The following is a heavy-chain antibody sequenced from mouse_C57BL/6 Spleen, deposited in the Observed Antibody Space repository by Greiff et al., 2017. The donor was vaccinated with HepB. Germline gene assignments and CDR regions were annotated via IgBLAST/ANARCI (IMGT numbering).Heavy chain of an antibody. CDR3: AREPYDYDEYFDV. J-gene: IGHJ1*03. D-gene: IGHD2-4*01. CDR2: ISDGGSYT. Sequence: EVMLVESGGGLVKPGGSLKLSCAASGFTFSSYAMSWVRQTPEKRLEWVATISDGGSYTYYPDNVKGRFTISRDNAKNNLYLQMSHLKSEDTAMYYCAREPYDYDEYFDVWGTGTTVTVSS. CDR1: GFTFSSYA. V-gene: IGHV5-4*01.